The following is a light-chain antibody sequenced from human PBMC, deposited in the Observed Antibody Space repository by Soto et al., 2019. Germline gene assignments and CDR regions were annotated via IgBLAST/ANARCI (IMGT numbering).Light chain of an antibody. CDR1: QSINSW. CDR2: KAS. Sequence: DIQMTQSPSTLSASVGDRVTITCRASQSINSWLAWYQQKPGKAPKLLIYKASTLESGVPSRFSGSGSGTKFTLTISSLQPDDFATYYCQQYNNWYTFGQGTKVDIK. V-gene: IGKV1-5*03. CDR3: QQYNNWYT. J-gene: IGKJ2*01.